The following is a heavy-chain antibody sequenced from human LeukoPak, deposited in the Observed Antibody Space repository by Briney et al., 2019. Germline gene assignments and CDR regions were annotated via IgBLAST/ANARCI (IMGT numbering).Heavy chain of an antibody. CDR3: AKDARGYYYDRENWFDP. D-gene: IGHD3-22*01. V-gene: IGHV3-30*02. CDR1: GFTFSTYG. Sequence: PGGSLRLSCAASGFTFSTYGMHWVRQAPGKGLEWVAFIRYDGSNKYYADSVKGRFTISRDNSKNTLYLQMNSLRAEDTAVYYCAKDARGYYYDRENWFDPWGQGTLVTVSS. J-gene: IGHJ5*02. CDR2: IRYDGSNK.